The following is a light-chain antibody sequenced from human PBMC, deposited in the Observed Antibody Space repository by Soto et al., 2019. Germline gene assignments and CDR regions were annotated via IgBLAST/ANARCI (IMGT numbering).Light chain of an antibody. Sequence: EVVMPQSPATLSVSPGERATLSCSASQFVSTNLPWYQQKPGQAPRLLIYSASTRATGIPARFSGSGSGTEFTRTISTLPSEDSGVYYCQQFNNWPPLTFGGGTKVEIK. CDR1: QFVSTN. CDR2: SAS. J-gene: IGKJ4*01. CDR3: QQFNNWPPLT. V-gene: IGKV3-15*01.